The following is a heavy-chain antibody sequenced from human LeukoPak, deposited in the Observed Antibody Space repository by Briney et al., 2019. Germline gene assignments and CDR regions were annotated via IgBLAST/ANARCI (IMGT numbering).Heavy chain of an antibody. CDR1: GFTFSSYA. CDR3: AKDQARGSSGWATPVDY. J-gene: IGHJ4*02. D-gene: IGHD6-19*01. CDR2: LSGSGGST. Sequence: PGGSLRLSCAASGFTFSSYAMSWVRQAPGKGLDWVSALSGSGGSTYYADSVKGRFTISRDNSKNTLYLQMNSLRAEDTAVYYCAKDQARGSSGWATPVDYWGQGTLVTVSP. V-gene: IGHV3-23*01.